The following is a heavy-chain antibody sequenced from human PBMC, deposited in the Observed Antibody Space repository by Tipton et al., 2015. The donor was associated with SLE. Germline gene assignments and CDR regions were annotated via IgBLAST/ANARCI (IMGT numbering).Heavy chain of an antibody. CDR3: ARGLYSNFYYNYYMDV. Sequence: LVKPSQTLSLTCSVPGGSISRGSYFWSWIRQPAGKGLEWIGRIYSTGSTDYNPSLKTRVTISVDTSKDQFSLRLSSVTAADTAAYFCARGLYSNFYYNYYMDVWGKGTTVTVSS. J-gene: IGHJ6*03. CDR2: IYSTGST. V-gene: IGHV4-61*02. CDR1: GGSISRGSYF. D-gene: IGHD4-11*01.